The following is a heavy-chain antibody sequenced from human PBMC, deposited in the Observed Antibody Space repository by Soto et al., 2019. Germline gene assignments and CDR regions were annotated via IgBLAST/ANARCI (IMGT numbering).Heavy chain of an antibody. D-gene: IGHD3-10*01. CDR3: ARVAPESGSGSYYTRTYYYYYYGMDV. CDR2: IIPIFGTA. CDR1: GGTFSSYA. Sequence: SVKVSCKASGGTFSSYAISWVRQAPVQGLEWMGGIIPIFGTANYAQKFQGRVTITADESTSTAYMELSSLRSEDTAVYYCARVAPESGSGSYYTRTYYYYYYGMDVWGQGTTVTVSS. V-gene: IGHV1-69*01. J-gene: IGHJ6*02.